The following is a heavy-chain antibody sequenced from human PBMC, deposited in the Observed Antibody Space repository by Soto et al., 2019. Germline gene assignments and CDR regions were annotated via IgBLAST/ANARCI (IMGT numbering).Heavy chain of an antibody. Sequence: PRLACVVSGFTFCMYWMHWVHQVPGPSPFWVSRIGDDEATTNYADSVRGLPTSSRDNSKNTLHLQMNNLKPAAAAIYYCTRAPRADSSGTWAHWGQGTPVTVSS. CDR3: TRAPRADSSGTWAH. CDR1: GFTFCMYW. D-gene: IGHD1-26*01. J-gene: IGHJ4*02. V-gene: IGHV3-74*01. CDR2: IGDDEATT.